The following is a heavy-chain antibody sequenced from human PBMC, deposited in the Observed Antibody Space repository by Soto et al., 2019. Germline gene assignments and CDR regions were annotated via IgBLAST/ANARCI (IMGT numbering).Heavy chain of an antibody. V-gene: IGHV1-18*01. J-gene: IGHJ4*02. CDR3: GREFLLDY. Sequence: QVQLVQSGAEVKKPGASVKVSCKASGYTFTSYGISWVRQAPGQGLAWMGWISAYKGNTKYAQKLEGRVTVTADTATSRGCMEVRRLRADGRAVDDCGREFLLDYWGQGTLVTVSS. CDR2: ISAYKGNT. CDR1: GYTFTSYG.